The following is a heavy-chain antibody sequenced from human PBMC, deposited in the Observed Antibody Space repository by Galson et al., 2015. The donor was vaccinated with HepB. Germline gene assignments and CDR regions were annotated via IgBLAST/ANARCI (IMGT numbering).Heavy chain of an antibody. CDR2: ISGSSTTI. CDR1: GFSFNSYS. CDR3: GRDWSDGDYFPVRY. D-gene: IGHD4-17*01. V-gene: IGHV3-48*01. Sequence: SLRLSCAASGFSFNSYSMNWVRQAPGKGLEWVSYISGSSTTIHYADSAKGRFTISRDNAKNSLYLQMNNLRVEDTAVYYCGRDWSDGDYFPVRYWGQGALVTVSS. J-gene: IGHJ4*02.